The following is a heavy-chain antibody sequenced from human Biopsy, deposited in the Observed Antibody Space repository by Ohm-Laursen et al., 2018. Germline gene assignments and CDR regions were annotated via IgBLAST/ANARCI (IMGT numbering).Heavy chain of an antibody. CDR2: IYSSGST. CDR3: AREPRIAAVAYFDP. CDR1: GGSIGNYY. J-gene: IGHJ5*02. Sequence: SETLSLTCTASGGSIGNYYWSWIRQPAGKGLEWIGRIYSSGSTNYNPSLKSRVTMSVDTSKNQFSLILSSMTAADTAVYYCAREPRIAAVAYFDPWGQGTLVTVSS. V-gene: IGHV4-4*07. D-gene: IGHD6-13*01.